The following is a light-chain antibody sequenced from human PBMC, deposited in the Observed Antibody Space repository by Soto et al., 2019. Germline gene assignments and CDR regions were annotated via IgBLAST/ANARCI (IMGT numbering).Light chain of an antibody. J-gene: IGKJ4*01. V-gene: IGKV1-12*01. CDR2: AAS. Sequence: DIQMTQSPSSVSASVGDRVTITCRASQGISSWLAWYQQKPGKAPNLLIYAASSVQSGVPSRFSGSGSVTPFSLTISSLPPEEFATYYCQNTNSFPITFGGAPKVEIK. CDR3: QNTNSFPIT. CDR1: QGISSW.